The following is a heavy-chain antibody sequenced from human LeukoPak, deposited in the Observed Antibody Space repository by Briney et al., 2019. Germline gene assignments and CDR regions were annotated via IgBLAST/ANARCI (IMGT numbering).Heavy chain of an antibody. CDR2: IKQDGSEK. CDR1: GFTFSSYA. Sequence: GGSVRLSCAASGFTFSSYAMSWVRQAPGKGLEWVANIKQDGSEKYYVDSVKGRFTISRDNAKNSLYLQMNSLRAEDTAVYYCARETSYSSSWYGAFDIWGQGTMVTVSS. J-gene: IGHJ3*02. V-gene: IGHV3-7*01. CDR3: ARETSYSSSWYGAFDI. D-gene: IGHD6-13*01.